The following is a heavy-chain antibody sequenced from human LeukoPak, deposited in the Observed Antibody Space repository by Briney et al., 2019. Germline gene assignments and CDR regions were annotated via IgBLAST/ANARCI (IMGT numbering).Heavy chain of an antibody. V-gene: IGHV6-1*01. Sequence: QTLSLTCAISGDSVSSNSAAWNWIRQSPSRGLEWLGRTYYRSKWYNDYAVSVKSRITINPDTYKNQFSLHLNSVTPEDTAVYYCARTWGKTYYYDSSGLRDAFDIWGQGTMVTVSS. CDR3: ARTWGKTYYYDSSGLRDAFDI. D-gene: IGHD3-22*01. J-gene: IGHJ3*02. CDR2: TYYRSKWYN. CDR1: GDSVSSNSAA.